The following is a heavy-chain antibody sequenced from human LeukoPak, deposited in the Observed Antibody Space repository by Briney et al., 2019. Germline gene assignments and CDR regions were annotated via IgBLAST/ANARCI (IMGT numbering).Heavy chain of an antibody. J-gene: IGHJ4*02. V-gene: IGHV3-30*01. CDR3: AGPQLYYFDY. Sequence: GGSLRLSCAASGFTFSSYAMHWVRRAPGKGLEWVAVISYDGSNKYYADSVKGRFTISRDNSKNTLYLQMNSLRAEDTAVYYCAGPQLYYFDYWGQGTLVTVSS. CDR2: ISYDGSNK. CDR1: GFTFSSYA. D-gene: IGHD2-2*01.